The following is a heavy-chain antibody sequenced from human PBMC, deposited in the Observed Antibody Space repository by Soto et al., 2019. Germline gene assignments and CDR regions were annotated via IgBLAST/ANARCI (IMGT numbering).Heavy chain of an antibody. J-gene: IGHJ4*02. CDR1: GYTFTSYA. CDR3: ARDLGGWTDY. Sequence: QVQLVQSGTEVKKHGASVKVSCKASGYTFTSYAMHWVRQAPGQMLEWMGWINAGNGNTKYSQKFQGRVTITRDTSASTAYMELSILRSEDTTVYYCARDLGGWTDYWGQGTLVTVSS. CDR2: INAGNGNT. V-gene: IGHV1-3*01. D-gene: IGHD6-19*01.